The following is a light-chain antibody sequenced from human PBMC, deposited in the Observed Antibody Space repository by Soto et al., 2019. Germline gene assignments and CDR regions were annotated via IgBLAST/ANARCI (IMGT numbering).Light chain of an antibody. Sequence: QSALTQPASVSGSPGQSITISCTGTSSDVGGYNHVSWYQQHPGKAPKLMIYEVSDRPSGVSNRFYGSKSGNTASLTISGLQAEDEADYYCSSYTTSTPHVIFGGGTKLTVL. CDR1: SSDVGGYNH. CDR3: SSYTTSTPHVI. J-gene: IGLJ2*01. V-gene: IGLV2-14*01. CDR2: EVS.